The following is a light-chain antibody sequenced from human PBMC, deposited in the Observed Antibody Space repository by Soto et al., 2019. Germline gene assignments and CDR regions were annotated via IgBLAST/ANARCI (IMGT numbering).Light chain of an antibody. V-gene: IGLV1-44*01. CDR3: AAWDDDLHVWL. CDR2: SSN. CDR1: DSNIGSTA. J-gene: IGLJ3*02. Sequence: QLVLTQPPSVSATPGQGVILSCSGGDSNIGSTAVNWYQQLPGTAPRLLIYSSNQRPSGVPDRISGSKSGTSAALAISGLPSDDEADYYCAAWDDDLHVWLFGGGTKLTVL.